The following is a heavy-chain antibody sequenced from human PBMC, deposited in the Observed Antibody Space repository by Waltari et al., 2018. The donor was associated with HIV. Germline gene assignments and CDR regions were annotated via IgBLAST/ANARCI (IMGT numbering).Heavy chain of an antibody. CDR1: GGTFSSYA. D-gene: IGHD3-10*01. CDR3: ARDPYYYGSGRGGAFDI. CDR2: IIPIFGTA. J-gene: IGHJ3*02. Sequence: QVQLVQSGAEVKKPGSSVTVSCKASGGTFSSYAISWVRQAPGQGLEGMGGIIPIFGTANYAQKFQGRVTITADESTSTAYMELSSLRSEDTAVYYCARDPYYYGSGRGGAFDIWGQGTMVTVSS. V-gene: IGHV1-69*01.